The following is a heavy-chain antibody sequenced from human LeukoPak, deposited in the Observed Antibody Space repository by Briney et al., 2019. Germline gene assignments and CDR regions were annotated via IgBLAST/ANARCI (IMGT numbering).Heavy chain of an antibody. J-gene: IGHJ5*02. D-gene: IGHD6-13*01. CDR2: IYNSESI. CDR3: ARDRSSSYTRDWFDP. CDR1: GGSINGYY. Sequence: PSETLSLTCTVSGGSINGYYWSWVRQPAGKGLEWIGRIYNSESINYNTSLKSRGTMSIDRSKNQFSLKLNSVTAADTAVYYCARDRSSSYTRDWFDPWGQGALVTVSS. V-gene: IGHV4-4*07.